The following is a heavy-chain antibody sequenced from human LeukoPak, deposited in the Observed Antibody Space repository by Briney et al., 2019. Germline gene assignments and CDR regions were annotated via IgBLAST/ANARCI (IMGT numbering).Heavy chain of an antibody. J-gene: IGHJ6*02. CDR1: GGSISSYY. CDR3: ARDPYGVNYYYYGMDV. CDR2: IYYSGST. Sequence: SETLSLTCTVSGGSISSYYWSWIRQPPGKGLEWIGYIYYSGSTNYNPSLKSRVTMSVDTSKNQFSLKLSSVTAADTAVYYCARDPYGVNYYYYGMDVWGQGTTVTVSS. V-gene: IGHV4-59*01. D-gene: IGHD4-17*01.